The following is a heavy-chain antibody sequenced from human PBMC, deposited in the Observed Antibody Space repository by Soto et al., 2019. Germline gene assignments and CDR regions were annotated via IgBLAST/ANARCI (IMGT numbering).Heavy chain of an antibody. D-gene: IGHD2-8*01. J-gene: IGHJ4*02. V-gene: IGHV1-69*13. CDR1: GGTFSSYA. CDR3: ARDGGDCTNGVCYPVGS. Sequence: SVKVSCKASGGTFSSYAISWVRQAPGQGLEWMGGIIPIFGTANYAQKFQGRVTITADESTSTAYMELSSLRSEDTAVYYCARDGGDCTNGVCYPVGSWGQGTLVTVSS. CDR2: IIPIFGTA.